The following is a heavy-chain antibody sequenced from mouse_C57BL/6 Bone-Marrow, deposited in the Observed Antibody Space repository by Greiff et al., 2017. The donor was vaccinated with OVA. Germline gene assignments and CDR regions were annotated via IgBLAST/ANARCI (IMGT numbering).Heavy chain of an antibody. CDR2: IYPGSGNT. Sequence: VQLQQSGAELVRPGASVKLSCKASGYTFTDYYINWVKQRPGQGLEWIARIYPGSGNTYYNEKFKGKATLTAEKSSSTAYMQLSSLTSEDSAVYFCARSWGRPYYFDYWGQGTTLTVSS. V-gene: IGHV1-76*01. CDR3: ARSWGRPYYFDY. J-gene: IGHJ2*01. CDR1: GYTFTDYY.